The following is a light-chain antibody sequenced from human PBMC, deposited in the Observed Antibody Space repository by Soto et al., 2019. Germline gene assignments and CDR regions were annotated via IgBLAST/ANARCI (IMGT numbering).Light chain of an antibody. J-gene: IGKJ4*01. CDR1: QSISTK. Sequence: EIVMTQSPATLSMSPGERATLSCRASQSISTKVAWYQQKPGQAPRLLIYGASTRATGVPGRFSGSGSGTECTLSISSLQSEYCAVYYCQQYNSCPLTFGGGTKVEIK. CDR3: QQYNSCPLT. CDR2: GAS. V-gene: IGKV3-15*01.